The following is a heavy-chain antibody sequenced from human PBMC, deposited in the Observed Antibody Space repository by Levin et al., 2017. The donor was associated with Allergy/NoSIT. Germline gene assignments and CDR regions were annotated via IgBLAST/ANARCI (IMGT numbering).Heavy chain of an antibody. J-gene: IGHJ4*02. V-gene: IGHV3-11*01. CDR1: GFTFSDYY. CDR2: ISSSGSTI. D-gene: IGHD3-3*01. CDR3: AGDRGEYDLWSGNYGTLDY. Sequence: GESLKISCAASGFTFSDYYMSWIRQAPGKGLEWVSYISSSGSTIYYADSVKGRFTISRDNAKNSLYLQMNSLRAEDTAVYYCAGDRGEYDLWSGNYGTLDYWGQGTLVTVSS.